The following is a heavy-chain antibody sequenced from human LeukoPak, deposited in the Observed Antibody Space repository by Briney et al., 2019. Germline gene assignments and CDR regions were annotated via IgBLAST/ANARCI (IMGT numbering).Heavy chain of an antibody. CDR3: AREGSYYYYMDV. D-gene: IGHD6-19*01. Sequence: PSETLSLTCAVYGGSFSGYYWSWIRQPPGKGLEWIGEINHSGSTNYNPSLKSRVTISVDTSKNQFSLKLSSVTAADTAVYYCAREGSYYYYMDVWGKGTTVTVSS. CDR1: GGSFSGYY. V-gene: IGHV4-34*01. CDR2: INHSGST. J-gene: IGHJ6*03.